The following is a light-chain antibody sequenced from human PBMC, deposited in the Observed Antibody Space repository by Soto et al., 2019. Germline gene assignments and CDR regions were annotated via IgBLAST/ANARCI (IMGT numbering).Light chain of an antibody. Sequence: EIGLTQSPATLSLSPGERATLSCRTSQSVRSHLFWNQQKPGQAPRLLIYDVSIRATSIPARFSGSGSGTDFTLTISSLEPEYFVVYYWQHSAIWPITFGGGTKVEIK. CDR3: QHSAIWPIT. V-gene: IGKV3-11*01. CDR2: DVS. J-gene: IGKJ4*01. CDR1: QSVRSH.